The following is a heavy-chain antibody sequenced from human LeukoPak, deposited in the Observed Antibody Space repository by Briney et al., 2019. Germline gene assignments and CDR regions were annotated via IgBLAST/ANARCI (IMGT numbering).Heavy chain of an antibody. D-gene: IGHD6-6*01. CDR3: AREGVIAARPHY. J-gene: IGHJ4*02. V-gene: IGHV4-39*07. CDR2: IYYSGST. CDR1: GGSISSSSYY. Sequence: SETLSLTCTVSGGSISSSSYYWGWIRQPPGKGLEWIGSIYYSGSTYYNPSLKSRVTMSVDTSKNQFSLKLSSVTAADTAVYYCAREGVIAARPHYWGQGTLVTVSS.